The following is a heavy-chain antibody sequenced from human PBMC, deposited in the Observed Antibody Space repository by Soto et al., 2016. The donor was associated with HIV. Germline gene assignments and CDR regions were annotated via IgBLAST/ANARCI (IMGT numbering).Heavy chain of an antibody. CDR2: IYSGGST. Sequence: EVQLVESGGGLVQPGGSLRLSCAASGFTVSSNYMSWVRQAPGKGLEWVSVIYSGGSTYYADSVKGRFTISRDNSKNTLYLQMNSLRAEDTAVYYCARDVRKYGSGSNVWGQGTLVTVSS. CDR1: GFTVSSNY. V-gene: IGHV3-66*01. CDR3: ARDVRKYGSGSNV. J-gene: IGHJ4*02. D-gene: IGHD3-10*01.